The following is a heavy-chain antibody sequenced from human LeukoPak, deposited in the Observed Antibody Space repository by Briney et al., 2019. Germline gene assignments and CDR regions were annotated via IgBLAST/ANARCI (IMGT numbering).Heavy chain of an antibody. J-gene: IGHJ3*01. CDR1: GCSFSIYS. D-gene: IGHD2-2*01. Sequence: GGSLRLSCAGSGCSFSIYSMNWVRQAPGKGLEWVSSISSSSSSIYYADSLKGRFTISRDNAKDSLYLQMNSLRDEDTAVYYCARGPHCSSTSCYVTGAFDVWGQGTMVTVSS. V-gene: IGHV3-21*01. CDR2: ISSSSSSI. CDR3: ARGPHCSSTSCYVTGAFDV.